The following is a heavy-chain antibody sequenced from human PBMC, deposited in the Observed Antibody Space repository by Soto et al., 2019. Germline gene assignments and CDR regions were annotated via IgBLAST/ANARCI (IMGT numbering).Heavy chain of an antibody. V-gene: IGHV1-69*06. J-gene: IGHJ4*02. Sequence: SVKVSCKASGGTFNSYGISWVRQAPGQGLDWMGVIIPLYGTVNYAQKFQGRVSITADKSTSTAYMDLNSLNSVTSADTAVYFCARDRRDGYKRYFEFWGQGNQVTVSS. CDR2: IIPLYGTV. CDR1: GGTFNSYG. CDR3: ARDRRDGYKRYFEF. D-gene: IGHD5-12*01.